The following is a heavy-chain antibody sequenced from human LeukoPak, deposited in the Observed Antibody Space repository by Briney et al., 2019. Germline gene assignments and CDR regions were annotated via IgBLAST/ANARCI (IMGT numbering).Heavy chain of an antibody. V-gene: IGHV3-11*01. Sequence: PGGSLRLSCAASGFTFSDYYMSWIRQAPGKGLEWVSYISSSGSTIYYADSVKGRFTISRDNAKNSLYLQMNSLRAEDTAVYYCARDCSSTSCYGRAFDIWGQGTMVTVSS. D-gene: IGHD2-2*01. J-gene: IGHJ3*02. CDR3: ARDCSSTSCYGRAFDI. CDR2: ISSSGSTI. CDR1: GFTFSDYY.